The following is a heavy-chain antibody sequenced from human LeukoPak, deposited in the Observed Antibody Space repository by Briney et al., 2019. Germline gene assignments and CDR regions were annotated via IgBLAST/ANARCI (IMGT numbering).Heavy chain of an antibody. CDR3: ARILTPADGDYADNFDD. CDR1: GYTFTSYG. Sequence: ASVKVSCKASGYTFTSYGISWLRQAPGQGLEWMGWISAYNGNTNYAQKLQGRVTMTTDTSTSTAYMELRSLRSDDTAVYYCARILTPADGDYADNFDDWGQGTLVTVSS. J-gene: IGHJ4*02. V-gene: IGHV1-18*01. CDR2: ISAYNGNT. D-gene: IGHD4-17*01.